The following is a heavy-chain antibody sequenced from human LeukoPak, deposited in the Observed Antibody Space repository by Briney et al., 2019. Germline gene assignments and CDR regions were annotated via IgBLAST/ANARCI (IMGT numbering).Heavy chain of an antibody. CDR1: GGTFSSYA. V-gene: IGHV1-2*02. D-gene: IGHD3-9*01. J-gene: IGHJ6*03. CDR3: ARDGTYYDILTGYSVGYYMDV. CDR2: INPNSGGT. Sequence: GSSVKVSCKASGGTFSSYAISWVRQAPGQGLEWMGWINPNSGGTNYAQKFQGRVTMTRDTSISTAYMELSRLRSDDTAVYYCARDGTYYDILTGYSVGYYMDVWGKGTTVTISS.